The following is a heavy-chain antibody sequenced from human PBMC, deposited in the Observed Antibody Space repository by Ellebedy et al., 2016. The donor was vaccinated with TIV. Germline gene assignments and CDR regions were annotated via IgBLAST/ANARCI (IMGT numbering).Heavy chain of an antibody. V-gene: IGHV4-61*01. Sequence: SETLSLXXTVSGGSVSSGSYYWSWIRQPPGKGLEWIGYIYYSGSTNYSPSLKSRVTISVDMSRNRFSLKLSSVTAADTGVYYCARHGSRNSPFDYWGQGTLVTVSS. J-gene: IGHJ4*02. CDR3: ARHGSRNSPFDY. CDR1: GGSVSSGSYY. D-gene: IGHD1-26*01. CDR2: IYYSGST.